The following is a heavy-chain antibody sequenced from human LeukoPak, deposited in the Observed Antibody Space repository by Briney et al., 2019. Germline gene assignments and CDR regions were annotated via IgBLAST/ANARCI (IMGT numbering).Heavy chain of an antibody. CDR3: ASELKALWRDYFDF. CDR1: GLMFSSYW. D-gene: IGHD2/OR15-2a*01. V-gene: IGHV3-7*01. J-gene: IGHJ4*02. CDR2: IKEDGREK. Sequence: GGSLRLSCAASGLMFSSYWMTWVRQAPGKGREWVANIKEDGREKYYVDSVKGRFTISRDNAKNSLYLQMNSLRAEDTAVYYCASELKALWRDYFDFWGQGILVTVSS.